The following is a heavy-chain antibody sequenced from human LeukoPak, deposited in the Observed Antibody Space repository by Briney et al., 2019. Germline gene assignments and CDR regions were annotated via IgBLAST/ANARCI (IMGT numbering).Heavy chain of an antibody. Sequence: GGSLRLSCAASGFTFDDYAMHWVRQAPGKGLEWVSGISWNSGNIGYADSVKGRFTISRDNAKNSLYLQMNSLRAEDTALFYCAKVRGGELLAAFDIWGQGTMVTASS. CDR2: ISWNSGNI. J-gene: IGHJ3*02. CDR3: AKVRGGELLAAFDI. CDR1: GFTFDDYA. D-gene: IGHD1-26*01. V-gene: IGHV3-9*01.